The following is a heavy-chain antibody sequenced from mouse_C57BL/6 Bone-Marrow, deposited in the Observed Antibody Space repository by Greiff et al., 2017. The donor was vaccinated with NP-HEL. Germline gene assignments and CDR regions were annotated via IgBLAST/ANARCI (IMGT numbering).Heavy chain of an antibody. CDR1: GFTFSDYY. V-gene: IGHV5-16*01. D-gene: IGHD2-1*01. Sequence: EVQLVESEGGLVQPGSSMKLSCTASGFTFSDYYMAWVRQVPEKGLEWVANINYDGSSTYYLDSLKSRFIISRDNAKNILYLQMSSLKSEDTATYYCARVGDYGNYQDWYFDVWGTGTTVTVSS. J-gene: IGHJ1*03. CDR3: ARVGDYGNYQDWYFDV. CDR2: INYDGSST.